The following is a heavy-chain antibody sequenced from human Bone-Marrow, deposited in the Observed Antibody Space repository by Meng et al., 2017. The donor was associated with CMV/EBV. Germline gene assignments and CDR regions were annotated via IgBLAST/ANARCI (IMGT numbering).Heavy chain of an antibody. Sequence: GESLKISCVASGFTFSDYNMSWIRQAPGKGLEWLAFISPPADNINYADSVKGRFTISRENARKSLYVQMNGLRAEDTAVYYCARDRGAYSSSTSYSTFDYWGQGILVTVSS. V-gene: IGHV3-11*01. D-gene: IGHD2-2*01. CDR2: ISPPADNI. CDR3: ARDRGAYSSSTSYSTFDY. J-gene: IGHJ4*02. CDR1: GFTFSDYN.